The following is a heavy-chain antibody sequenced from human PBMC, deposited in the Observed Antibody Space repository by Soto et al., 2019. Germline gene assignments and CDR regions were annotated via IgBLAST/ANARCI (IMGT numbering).Heavy chain of an antibody. J-gene: IGHJ6*02. D-gene: IGHD4-17*01. V-gene: IGHV3-30-3*01. CDR3: ARPRMTTTTRYHGMDV. CDR1: GFTFSRYA. CDR2: VSCDGSNE. Sequence: QVQLLESGGGVVQPGGSLRLSCSASGFTFSRYAMHWVRQAPGEGLDWAAVVSCDGSNEYYAESVRGRFTISRDTSKNTLYLQMDRLRPEDTAVYFCARPRMTTTTRYHGMDVWGRVTTVTVSS.